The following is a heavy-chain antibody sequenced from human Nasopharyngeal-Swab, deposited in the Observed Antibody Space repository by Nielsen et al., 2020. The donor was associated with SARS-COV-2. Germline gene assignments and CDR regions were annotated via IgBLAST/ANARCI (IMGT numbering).Heavy chain of an antibody. J-gene: IGHJ4*02. CDR2: ITLDGGT. CDR1: GGSISTYY. CDR3: ARGSRAARLGL. D-gene: IGHD6-6*01. Sequence: SETLSLTCTVSGGSISTYYWSWIRQPPGKGLEWIGEITLDGGTFYNPSLKGRVTMSLDTSENQFSLKLTSATAADTATYYCARGSRAARLGLWGQGTLVAVSS. V-gene: IGHV4-34*01.